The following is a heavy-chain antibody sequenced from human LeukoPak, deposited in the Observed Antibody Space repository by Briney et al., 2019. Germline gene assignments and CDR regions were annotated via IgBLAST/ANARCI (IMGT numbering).Heavy chain of an antibody. CDR1: GGTFSSYA. J-gene: IGHJ5*02. D-gene: IGHD6-13*01. Sequence: GASVKVSCKASGGTFSSYAISWVRQAPGQGLEWMGGIIPIFGTANYAQKFQGRVTITTDESTSTAYVELSSLRSEDTAVYYCARDHSSTSPWFDPWGQGTLVTVSS. CDR2: IIPIFGTA. CDR3: ARDHSSTSPWFDP. V-gene: IGHV1-69*05.